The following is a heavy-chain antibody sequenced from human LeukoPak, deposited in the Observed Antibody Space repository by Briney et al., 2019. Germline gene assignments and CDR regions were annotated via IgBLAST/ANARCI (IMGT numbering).Heavy chain of an antibody. CDR1: GFTFSSYN. D-gene: IGHD2/OR15-2a*01. CDR3: ARGKTSQNIVTRKTYNWFDP. Sequence: GGSLRLSCAASGFTFSSYNMNWVRQAPGKGLEWVSSISSSSDYIYYADSVKGRFTISRDNAKNSLYLQMKSLRAVDTAVYYCARGKTSQNIVTRKTYNWFDPWGQGTLVTVSS. CDR2: ISSSSDYI. J-gene: IGHJ5*02. V-gene: IGHV3-21*01.